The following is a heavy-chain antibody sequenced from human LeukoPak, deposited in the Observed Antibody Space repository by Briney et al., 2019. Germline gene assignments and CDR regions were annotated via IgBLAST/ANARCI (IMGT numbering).Heavy chain of an antibody. J-gene: IGHJ4*02. CDR2: ISRNGGST. V-gene: IGHV3-64*04. CDR1: GFTFNSYP. CDR3: ASRYS. Sequence: GGSLRLSCSASGFTFNSYPVHWVRQAPGKGLEYVSGISRNGGSTYYADSVKGRFTISRDNAKNSLYLQMNSLRAEDTAIYYCASRYSWGQGTLVTVST.